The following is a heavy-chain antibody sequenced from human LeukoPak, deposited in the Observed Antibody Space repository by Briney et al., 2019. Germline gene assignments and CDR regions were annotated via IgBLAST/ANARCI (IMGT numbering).Heavy chain of an antibody. J-gene: IGHJ6*03. CDR1: GFKFDDYE. CDR3: ARVPGSHYYYYMDV. Sequence: GGSLRLSCAASGFKFDDYEMSRVRQVPGKGLEYVSGISKSGRATGYGDSVKGRFTISRDNAKNSLFLQMTSLRAEDTALYHCARVPGSHYYYYMDVWGKGAAVTVSS. CDR2: ISKSGRAT. V-gene: IGHV3-20*01.